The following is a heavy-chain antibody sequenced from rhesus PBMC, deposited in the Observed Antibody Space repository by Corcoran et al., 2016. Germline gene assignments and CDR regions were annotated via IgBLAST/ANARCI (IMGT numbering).Heavy chain of an antibody. V-gene: IGHV4-169*01. J-gene: IGHJ4*01. Sequence: QLQLQESGPGLVKPSETLSVTCAVSGGSISSIYWSWIRQDPGKGLEWIGYIYGSGSSTNYNPSLKSRVTLSVDTSKNQLSLKLSSVNTADTAVYYCARTLYSNYLDYWGQGVLVTVSS. CDR1: GGSISSIY. D-gene: IGHD4-23*01. CDR2: IYGSGSST. CDR3: ARTLYSNYLDY.